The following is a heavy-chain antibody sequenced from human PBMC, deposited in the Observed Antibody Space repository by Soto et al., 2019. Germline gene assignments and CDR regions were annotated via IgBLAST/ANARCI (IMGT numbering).Heavy chain of an antibody. V-gene: IGHV4-30-4*01. Sequence: ASETLSLTCNVSGGSITRGDYYWSWLRQPPGKGLEWIGYIYYRAMPYYNPSLKSRVTISVDTSKNQFSLSMTSVTAADTAVYYCARGSALLFYYFDYWGQGTPVTVSS. CDR3: ARGSALLFYYFDY. D-gene: IGHD6-13*01. CDR2: IYYRAMP. CDR1: GGSITRGDYY. J-gene: IGHJ4*02.